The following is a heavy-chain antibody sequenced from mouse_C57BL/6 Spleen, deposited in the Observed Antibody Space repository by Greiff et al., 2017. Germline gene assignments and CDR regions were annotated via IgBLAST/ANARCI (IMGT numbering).Heavy chain of an antibody. D-gene: IGHD4-1*01. Sequence: EVQLVESGPVLVKPGASVKMSCKASGYTFTDYYMNWVKQSHGKSLEWIGVINPYNGGTSYNQKFKGKATLTVDKSSSTAYMELNSLTSEDSAVYYCARDWDTSYFDYWGQGTTLTVSS. V-gene: IGHV1-19*01. CDR3: ARDWDTSYFDY. J-gene: IGHJ2*01. CDR2: INPYNGGT. CDR1: GYTFTDYY.